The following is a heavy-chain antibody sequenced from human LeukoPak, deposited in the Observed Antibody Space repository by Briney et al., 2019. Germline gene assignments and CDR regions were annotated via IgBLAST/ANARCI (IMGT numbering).Heavy chain of an antibody. D-gene: IGHD3-9*01. J-gene: IGHJ6*02. Sequence: GGSLRLSCAASGFTFSSYSMNWVRQAPGKGLEWVSSISSSSSYIYYADSAKGRFTISRDNAKNSLYLQMNSLRAEDTAVYYCARDPQDDIGMDVWGQGTTVTVSS. V-gene: IGHV3-21*01. CDR1: GFTFSSYS. CDR2: ISSSSSYI. CDR3: ARDPQDDIGMDV.